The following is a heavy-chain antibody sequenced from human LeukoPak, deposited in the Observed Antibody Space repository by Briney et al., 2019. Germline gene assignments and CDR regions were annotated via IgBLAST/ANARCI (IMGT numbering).Heavy chain of an antibody. Sequence: GGSLRLSCAASGFTFSSYAMSWVRQAPGKGLEWVSVISWSGDTTYYADSVKGRFTISRDNAKNTLYLQMNSLRAEDTAIYYCAKTPQTYSWDVWGNGAPVTVSS. CDR2: ISWSGDTT. CDR1: GFTFSSYA. V-gene: IGHV3-23*01. D-gene: IGHD2-15*01. J-gene: IGHJ6*03. CDR3: AKTPQTYSWDV.